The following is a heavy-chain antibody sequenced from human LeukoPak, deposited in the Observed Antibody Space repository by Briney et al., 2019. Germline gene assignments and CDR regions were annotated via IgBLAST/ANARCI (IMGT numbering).Heavy chain of an antibody. J-gene: IGHJ5*02. Sequence: ASGKVSCKASGYTFTSYGISWVRQAPGQRLEWMGWISAYNGNTNYAQRLQGRVTMTTDSSTSTAYMELRSLRSDDTAVYYCARGPDYDILTGYYTPWGQGTLVTVSS. D-gene: IGHD3-9*01. CDR2: ISAYNGNT. CDR3: ARGPDYDILTGYYTP. CDR1: GYTFTSYG. V-gene: IGHV1-18*01.